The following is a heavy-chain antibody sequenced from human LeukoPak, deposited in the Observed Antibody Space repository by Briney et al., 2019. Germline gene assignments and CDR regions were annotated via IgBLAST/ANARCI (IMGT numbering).Heavy chain of an antibody. J-gene: IGHJ4*02. CDR1: GYTFTSYD. D-gene: IGHD3/OR15-3a*01. CDR3: ARNGLVDQDFDY. V-gene: IGHV1-2*02. CDR2: INPNSGGT. Sequence: ASVKVSCKASGYTFTSYDINWVRQATGQGLEWMGWINPNSGGTNYAQNFQGRVTMTRDTSINTAYMELSRLRSDDTAVYYCARNGLVDQDFDYWGQGTLVTVSS.